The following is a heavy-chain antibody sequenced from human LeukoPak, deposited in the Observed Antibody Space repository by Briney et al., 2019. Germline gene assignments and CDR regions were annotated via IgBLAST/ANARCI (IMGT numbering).Heavy chain of an antibody. J-gene: IGHJ4*02. Sequence: SETLSLTCTVSGGSVSSGNYYWSWIRQPPGKGLEWIGYIYYSGSTNYNPSLKSRVTISVDTSKNQFSLKLSSVTAADTAVYYCARDRYGDYLFDYWGQGTLVTVSS. V-gene: IGHV4-61*01. CDR2: IYYSGST. D-gene: IGHD4-17*01. CDR3: ARDRYGDYLFDY. CDR1: GGSVSSGNYY.